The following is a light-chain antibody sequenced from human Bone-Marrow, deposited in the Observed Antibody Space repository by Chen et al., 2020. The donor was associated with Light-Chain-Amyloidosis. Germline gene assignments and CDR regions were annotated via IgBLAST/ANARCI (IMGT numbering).Light chain of an antibody. J-gene: IGLJ2*01. CDR3: SSYTSTYTLR. CDR2: EVT. Sequence: QSALTQPASVSGSPGQSITISCTGTSSDVGSYNLVSWYQQHPGKAPQLMIYEVTKRPSGVSNRFSGSKSGNTASLTISGLQTEDEADYYCSSYTSTYTLRFGGGTKLTVL. V-gene: IGLV2-14*02. CDR1: SSDVGSYNL.